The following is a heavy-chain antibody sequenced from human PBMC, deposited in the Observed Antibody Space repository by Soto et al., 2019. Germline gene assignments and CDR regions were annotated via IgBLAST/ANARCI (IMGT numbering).Heavy chain of an antibody. CDR2: ISSSAGTI. CDR1: GLTFSDHY. J-gene: IGHJ6*02. D-gene: IGHD3-10*01. Sequence: QVQLVESGGGLVKPGGSLRLSCAASGLTFSDHYTTWIRQAPGKGLEWISYISSSAGTIYYADSVKGRFTISRDNAKNSLYLQMTNLRAEDTAVYYCARAPYFGSGTYYYYALDVWGQGTTVTVSS. V-gene: IGHV3-11*01. CDR3: ARAPYFGSGTYYYYALDV.